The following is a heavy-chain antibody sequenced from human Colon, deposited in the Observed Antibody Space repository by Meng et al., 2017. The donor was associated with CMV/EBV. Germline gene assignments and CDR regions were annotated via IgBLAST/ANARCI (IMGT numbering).Heavy chain of an antibody. CDR2: ISWSSGRI. V-gene: IGHV3-9*01. J-gene: IGHJ6*02. CDR1: GFTFDDYA. Sequence: GGSLRLSCAASGFTFDDYAMHWVRQAPGKGLEWVSGISWSSGRIGYADSVKGRFTISRDNAKNSLYLQMNSLRAEDTALYYCAKAPGYSSSPGYYYGMDVWGQGTTVTVSS. CDR3: AKAPGYSSSPGYYYGMDV. D-gene: IGHD6-13*01.